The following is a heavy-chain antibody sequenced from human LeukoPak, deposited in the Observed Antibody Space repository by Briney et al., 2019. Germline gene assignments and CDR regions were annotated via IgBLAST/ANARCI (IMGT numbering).Heavy chain of an antibody. J-gene: IGHJ4*02. D-gene: IGHD3-22*01. Sequence: PSEPLSLPCTVSGGSISRYYWSWLPQPPGKGLEWIGYNSYSGSTNYNPSLKSRVTISVDTSKNQFSLKLSSVTAADTAVYYCAKAGYYDSSGKELFDYWGQGTLVTVSS. CDR3: AKAGYYDSSGKELFDY. CDR1: GGSISRYY. V-gene: IGHV4-59*01. CDR2: NSYSGST.